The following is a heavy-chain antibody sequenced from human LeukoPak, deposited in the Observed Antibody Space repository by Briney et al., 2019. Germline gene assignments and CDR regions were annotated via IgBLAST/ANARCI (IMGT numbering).Heavy chain of an antibody. J-gene: IGHJ4*02. Sequence: PSETLSLTCTVSGGSISSYYWSWIRQPPGKGLEWIGYIYYSGSTNYNPSLKSRATISVDTSKNQFSLKLSSVTAADTAVYYCARWAKHKSYFDYWGQGTLVTVSS. D-gene: IGHD4/OR15-4a*01. CDR2: IYYSGST. CDR1: GGSISSYY. CDR3: ARWAKHKSYFDY. V-gene: IGHV4-59*01.